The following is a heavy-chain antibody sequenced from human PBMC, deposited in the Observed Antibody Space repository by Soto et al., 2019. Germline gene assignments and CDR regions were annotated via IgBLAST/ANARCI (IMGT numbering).Heavy chain of an antibody. V-gene: IGHV4-34*01. Sequence: LSITCAVYGGSVSGYYWSWIRKPPGKGLEWIGEINHSGSTNYNPSLKSRVTISVDTSKNQFSLKLSSVTAADTAVYYCARAFRRMVRAPFDYWGQGTLVTVSS. CDR1: GGSVSGYY. D-gene: IGHD3-10*01. J-gene: IGHJ4*02. CDR3: ARAFRRMVRAPFDY. CDR2: INHSGST.